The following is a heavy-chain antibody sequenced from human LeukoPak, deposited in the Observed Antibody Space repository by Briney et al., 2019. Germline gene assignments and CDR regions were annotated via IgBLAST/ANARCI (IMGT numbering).Heavy chain of an antibody. CDR3: ARGITTQAFDI. J-gene: IGHJ3*02. Sequence: SETLSLICTVSGGSISSYYWSWVRQPPGKGLEWIGNILYSGSTNYNTSLKSRVSMSVDTSKIQFSLKLSSLTAADTAVYYCARGITTQAFDIWGQGTMVTVSP. CDR2: ILYSGST. CDR1: GGSISSYY. D-gene: IGHD1-14*01. V-gene: IGHV4-59*08.